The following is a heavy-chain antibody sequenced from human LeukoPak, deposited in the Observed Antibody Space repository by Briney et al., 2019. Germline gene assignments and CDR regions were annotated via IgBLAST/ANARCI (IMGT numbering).Heavy chain of an antibody. CDR1: GGSFDDYH. J-gene: IGHJ5*02. CDR3: ARDSSGGLFDP. Sequence: SETLSLTCEVNGGSFDDYHWTWIRQSPGKGLEWIGSIYYSGSTYYNPSLKSRVTISVDTSKNQFSLKLCSVTAADTAVYYCARDSSGGLFDPWGQGTLVTVSS. CDR2: IYYSGST. D-gene: IGHD3-10*01. V-gene: IGHV4-34*01.